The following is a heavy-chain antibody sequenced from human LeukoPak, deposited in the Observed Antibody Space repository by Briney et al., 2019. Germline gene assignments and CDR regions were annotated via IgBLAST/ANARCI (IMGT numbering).Heavy chain of an antibody. J-gene: IGHJ5*02. D-gene: IGHD2-15*01. CDR1: GSSMSSDYY. CDR2: ISDSGSA. CDR3: TRRPYCSGGSCYGTGAWFDP. V-gene: IGHV4-38-2*02. Sequence: PSETLSLTCTVSGSSMSSDYYWGWIRQPPGKGLEWIGSISDSGSAYYNPSLKSRVVISVDPSKKQFSLKVTSVTAADTAVYYCTRRPYCSGGSCYGTGAWFDPWGQGTLVTVSS.